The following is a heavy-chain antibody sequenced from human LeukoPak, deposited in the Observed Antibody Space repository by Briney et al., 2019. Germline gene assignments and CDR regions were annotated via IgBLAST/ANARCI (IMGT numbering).Heavy chain of an antibody. Sequence: GGSLRLSCAASGFTFDDYAMHWVRHAPGKGLEWVSGISWNSGSIGYADSVKGRFTISRDNAKNSLYLQMNSLRAEDTALYYCAKSDSSGWSGLSDYWGQGTLVTVSS. V-gene: IGHV3-9*01. CDR1: GFTFDDYA. J-gene: IGHJ4*02. CDR3: AKSDSSGWSGLSDY. D-gene: IGHD6-19*01. CDR2: ISWNSGSI.